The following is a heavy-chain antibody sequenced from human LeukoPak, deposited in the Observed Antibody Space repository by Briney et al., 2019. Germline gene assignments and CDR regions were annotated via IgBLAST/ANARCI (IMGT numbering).Heavy chain of an antibody. D-gene: IGHD3-3*01. CDR1: GYTFTSYG. Sequence: ASVKVSCKASGYTFTSYGISWVRQAPGQGLEWMGVINPSDGSTNHAQKFQGRVTMTRDTSTSTVYMELRSLTSEDTAMYYCARDLSITIFGVVTYPDYWGQGTLITVSS. CDR3: ARDLSITIFGVVTYPDY. J-gene: IGHJ4*02. V-gene: IGHV1-46*03. CDR2: INPSDGST.